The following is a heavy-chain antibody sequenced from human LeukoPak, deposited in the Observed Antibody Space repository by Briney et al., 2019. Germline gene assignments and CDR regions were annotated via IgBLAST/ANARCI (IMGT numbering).Heavy chain of an antibody. V-gene: IGHV3-30*04. D-gene: IGHD6-19*01. CDR1: GFTFSSYA. Sequence: GGSLRLSCAASGFTFSSYAMHWVRQALGKGLEWVAVISYDGSNKYYADSVKGRFTISRDNSKNTLYLQMNSLRAEDTAVYYCARGDQWLVFGAFDIWGQGTMVTVSS. J-gene: IGHJ3*02. CDR2: ISYDGSNK. CDR3: ARGDQWLVFGAFDI.